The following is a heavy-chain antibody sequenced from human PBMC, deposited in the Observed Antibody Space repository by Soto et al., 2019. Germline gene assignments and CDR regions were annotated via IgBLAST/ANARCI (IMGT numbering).Heavy chain of an antibody. CDR1: GFTFTNYW. Sequence: EAQLVESGGGLVQPGGSLRLSCAASGFTFTNYWMSWVRQAPGKGLEWVANIKQDGSEKYYADSAKGRFIISRDNAKTSLDLQMNRLRAEDTAVYYGARDLGVFWSGYPEGGFDYWGQGTPVTVSS. V-gene: IGHV3-7*01. CDR3: ARDLGVFWSGYPEGGFDY. D-gene: IGHD3-3*01. CDR2: IKQDGSEK. J-gene: IGHJ4*02.